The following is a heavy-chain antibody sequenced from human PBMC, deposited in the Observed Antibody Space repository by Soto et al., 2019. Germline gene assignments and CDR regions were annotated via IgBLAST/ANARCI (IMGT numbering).Heavy chain of an antibody. CDR2: IYYSGRI. Sequence: SETXSLTCTFPSGSSSSSDYYWCWIRQPPGKGLEWIATIYYSGRIYYNPSLKGRISISVDTSKNQFSLKLSSVTAADTAVYYCVRHRNSRGRWYCVDTWGPGTLVTVSS. D-gene: IGHD6-13*01. V-gene: IGHV4-39*01. J-gene: IGHJ5*02. CDR3: VRHRNSRGRWYCVDT. CDR1: SGSSSSSDYY.